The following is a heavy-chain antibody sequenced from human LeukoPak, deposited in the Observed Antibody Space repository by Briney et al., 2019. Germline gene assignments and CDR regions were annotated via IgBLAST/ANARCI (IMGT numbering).Heavy chain of an antibody. V-gene: IGHV3-30*02. D-gene: IGHD6-19*01. CDR1: GFIFSSYG. J-gene: IGHJ4*02. CDR3: AKALVITVAGTYYFDY. CDR2: IRYDDSRR. Sequence: GGSLRLSCAASGFIFSSYGMHWVRQAPGKGLEWVAFIRYDDSRRLYADSVKGRFTISRDDSKNTLYLQMNFLRPEDTAVYYCAKALVITVAGTYYFDYWGQGTLVTVSS.